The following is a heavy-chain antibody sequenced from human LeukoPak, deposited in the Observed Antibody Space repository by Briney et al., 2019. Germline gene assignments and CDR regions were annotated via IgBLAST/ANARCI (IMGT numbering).Heavy chain of an antibody. J-gene: IGHJ3*02. CDR3: ARAPYDSSGYPIWFAFDT. V-gene: IGHV4-61*01. Sequence: PSETLSLTCTVSGGSVSSGSYYWSWIRQPPGKGLEWIGYIYYSGSTNYNPSLKSRVTISVDTSKNQFSLKLSSVTAADTAVYYCARAPYDSSGYPIWFAFDTWGQGTMVTVSS. CDR1: GGSVSSGSYY. D-gene: IGHD3-22*01. CDR2: IYYSGST.